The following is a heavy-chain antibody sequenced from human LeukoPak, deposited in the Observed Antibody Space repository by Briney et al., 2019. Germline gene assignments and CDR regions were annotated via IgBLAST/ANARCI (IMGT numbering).Heavy chain of an antibody. CDR3: AKVVRYCSSTSCYGGYYYYYYMGV. CDR1: GFTFSSYG. Sequence: GRYLRLSCAASGFTFSSYGMHWVRQAPGKGLEWVSAISGSGGSTYYADSVKGRFTISRDNSKNTLYLQMNSLRAEDTAVYYCAKVVRYCSSTSCYGGYYYYYYMGVWGKGTTVTVSS. CDR2: ISGSGGST. J-gene: IGHJ6*03. D-gene: IGHD2-2*01. V-gene: IGHV3-23*01.